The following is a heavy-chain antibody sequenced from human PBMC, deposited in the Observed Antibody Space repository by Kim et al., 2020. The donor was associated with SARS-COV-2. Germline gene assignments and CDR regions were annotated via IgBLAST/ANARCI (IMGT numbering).Heavy chain of an antibody. CDR2: ISHSGNT. J-gene: IGHJ5*02. V-gene: IGHV4-4*02. Sequence: SETLSLTCGVSGGSISSGTWWSWVRQPPGKGLEWIGEISHSGNTNYNPSLRSRISISVDKSKNQFSLTLNSVTAADTAVYYCARLDYDSGGYDCFDPWG. D-gene: IGHD1-26*01. CDR3: ARLDYDSGGYDCFDP. CDR1: GGSISSGTW.